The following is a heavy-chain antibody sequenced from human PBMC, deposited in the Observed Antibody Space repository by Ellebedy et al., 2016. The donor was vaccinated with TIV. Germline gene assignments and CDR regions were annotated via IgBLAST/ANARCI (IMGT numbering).Heavy chain of an antibody. CDR1: GFTFNNYA. CDR3: ARGHRSYLFGADY. J-gene: IGHJ4*02. Sequence: GESLKISCAASGFTFNNYAMSCVRQSPGKGLEWVSDISGAGGSTYYADSVKGRFTISRDNSENTLYLQMNSLRAEDTAVYYCARGHRSYLFGADYWGQGTLVTVSS. V-gene: IGHV3-23*01. CDR2: ISGAGGST. D-gene: IGHD1-26*01.